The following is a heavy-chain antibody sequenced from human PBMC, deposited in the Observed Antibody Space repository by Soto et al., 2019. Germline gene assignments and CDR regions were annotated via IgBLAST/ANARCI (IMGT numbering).Heavy chain of an antibody. J-gene: IGHJ5*02. CDR3: TKPFFSGSGTYRGWFDP. CDR2: ISGSGDST. D-gene: IGHD3-10*01. CDR1: GFMFSSYA. Sequence: EVQVLESGGGLVQPGGSLRLSCAASGFMFSSYAMSWVRQAPGMGLEWVSTISGSGDSTYYADSVKGRFTISRDNSKNTLYLQMNSLRDEDTDVYYCTKPFFSGSGTYRGWFDPWGQGTLVIVSS. V-gene: IGHV3-23*01.